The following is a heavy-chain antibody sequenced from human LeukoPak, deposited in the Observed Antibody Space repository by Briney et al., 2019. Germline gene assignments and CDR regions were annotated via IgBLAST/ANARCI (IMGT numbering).Heavy chain of an antibody. Sequence: GGSLRLSCAASGFSFSSYSMKWVRQAPGKGLEWVANINQDGSEKYYVDSVKGRFTISRDNAKNSLYLQMNSLRAEDTAVYYCARYCGGGSCFSYWGQGTLVTVSS. CDR3: ARYCGGGSCFSY. V-gene: IGHV3-7*01. CDR2: INQDGSEK. CDR1: GFSFSSYS. D-gene: IGHD2-15*01. J-gene: IGHJ4*02.